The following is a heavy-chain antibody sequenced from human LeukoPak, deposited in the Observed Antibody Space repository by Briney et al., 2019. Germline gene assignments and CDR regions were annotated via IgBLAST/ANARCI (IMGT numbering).Heavy chain of an antibody. CDR1: GFTFSTYA. CDR3: AKHIRQQVVRDAFDM. CDR2: MRSGGGT. V-gene: IGHV3-23*01. D-gene: IGHD6-13*01. J-gene: IGHJ3*02. Sequence: PGGSLRLSCAASGFTFSTYAMAWVRQAPGKGLGWVSVMRSGGGTYYTDSVKGRFTISRDNSKNTLYLQMESLRAEDTAVYYCAKHIRQQVVRDAFDMWGQGTMVTVSS.